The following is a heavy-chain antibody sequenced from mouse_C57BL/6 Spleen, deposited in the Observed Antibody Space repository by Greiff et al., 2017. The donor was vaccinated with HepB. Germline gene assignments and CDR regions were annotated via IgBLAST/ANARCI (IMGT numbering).Heavy chain of an antibody. CDR3: ARRITTVVALDY. V-gene: IGHV1-80*01. J-gene: IGHJ2*01. Sequence: LEESGAELVKPGASVKISCKASGYAFSSYWMNWVKQRPGKGLEWIGQIYPGDGDTNYNGKFKGKATLTADKSSSTAYMQLSSLTSEDSAVYVCARRITTVVALDYWGQGTTLTVSS. D-gene: IGHD1-1*01. CDR1: GYAFSSYW. CDR2: IYPGDGDT.